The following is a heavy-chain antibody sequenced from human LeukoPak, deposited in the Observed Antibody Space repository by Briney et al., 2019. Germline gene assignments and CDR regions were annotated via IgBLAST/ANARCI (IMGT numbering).Heavy chain of an antibody. V-gene: IGHV4-59*01. D-gene: IGHD6-13*01. CDR1: GGPMSTYY. CDR2: IYYSGTT. CDR3: GRGAAVGDP. J-gene: IGHJ5*02. Sequence: SETLSLTCTVSGGPMSTYYWSWIRQPPGKGLEWIGYIYYSGTTNYNPSLKSRVSISVDTSKNQFSLKLTSVTAADTAIYYCGRGAAVGDPWGQGTLVTVSS.